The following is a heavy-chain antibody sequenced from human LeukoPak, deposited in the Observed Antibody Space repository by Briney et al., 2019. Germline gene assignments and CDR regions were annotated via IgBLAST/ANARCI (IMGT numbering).Heavy chain of an antibody. V-gene: IGHV4-39*01. Sequence: SETLSLTCTVSGGSISSTDYYWGWIRQPPGKELEWIGSIYYSGDTYYNPSLKCRVTMSIETSKNQFSLKLSSVTAADTAVYYCARTLDTVVRVHFDSWGQGSLVIVSS. D-gene: IGHD4-23*01. J-gene: IGHJ4*02. CDR1: GGSISSTDYY. CDR2: IYYSGDT. CDR3: ARTLDTVVRVHFDS.